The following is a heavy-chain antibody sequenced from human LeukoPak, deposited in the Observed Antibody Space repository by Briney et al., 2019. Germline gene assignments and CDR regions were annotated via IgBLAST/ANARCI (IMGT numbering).Heavy chain of an antibody. Sequence: PSQTLSLTCTASGGSISSGSYYWSWIRQPAGKGREWIGRIYTSGSTDYNPSLQSRVTMSVDTSKNQFSLKLNSVTAADTAVYYCARDQQLAYCGGDCYPANWGQGTLVTVSS. J-gene: IGHJ4*02. CDR3: ARDQQLAYCGGDCYPAN. V-gene: IGHV4-61*02. D-gene: IGHD2-21*02. CDR2: IYTSGST. CDR1: GGSISSGSYY.